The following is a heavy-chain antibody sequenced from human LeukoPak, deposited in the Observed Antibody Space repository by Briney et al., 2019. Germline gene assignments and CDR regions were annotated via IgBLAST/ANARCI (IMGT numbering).Heavy chain of an antibody. CDR2: IYYSGST. D-gene: IGHD3-22*01. Sequence: SETQSLTCTVSGGSISSSSYYWGWIRQPPGKGLEWIGSIYYSGSTYYNPSLKSRVTISVDTSKNQFSLKLSSVTAADTAVYYCARGNYYDRSGYPYYFDYWGQGTLVTVSS. J-gene: IGHJ4*02. V-gene: IGHV4-39*07. CDR3: ARGNYYDRSGYPYYFDY. CDR1: GGSISSSSYY.